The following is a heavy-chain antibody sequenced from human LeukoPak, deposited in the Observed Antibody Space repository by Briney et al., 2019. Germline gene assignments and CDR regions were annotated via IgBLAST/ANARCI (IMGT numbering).Heavy chain of an antibody. Sequence: SETLSLTCTVSGRSISSYYWSWIRQPPGKGLEWIGYIYYSGSTNYNPSLKSRVTISVDTSKNQFSLKLSSVTAADTAVYYCARHLYSSSWYAYYYYGMDVWGQGTTVTVSS. CDR1: GRSISSYY. V-gene: IGHV4-59*08. D-gene: IGHD6-13*01. CDR3: ARHLYSSSWYAYYYYGMDV. CDR2: IYYSGST. J-gene: IGHJ6*02.